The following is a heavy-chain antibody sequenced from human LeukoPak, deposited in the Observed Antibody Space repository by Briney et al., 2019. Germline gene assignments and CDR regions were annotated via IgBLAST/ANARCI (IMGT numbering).Heavy chain of an antibody. CDR1: GGSISSGSYY. CDR2: IYTSGST. V-gene: IGHV4-61*02. D-gene: IGHD2-2*01. CDR3: AREAVEPAAIFDY. Sequence: SQTLSLTCTVSGGSISSGSYYWSWTRQPAGKGLEWIGRIYTSGSTNYNPSLKSRVTISVDTSKNQFSLKLSSVTAADTAVYYCAREAVEPAAIFDYWGQGTLVTVSS. J-gene: IGHJ4*02.